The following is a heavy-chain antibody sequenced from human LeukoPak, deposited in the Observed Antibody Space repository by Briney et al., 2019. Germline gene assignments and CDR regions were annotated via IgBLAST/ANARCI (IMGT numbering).Heavy chain of an antibody. D-gene: IGHD1-26*01. CDR2: IWYDGSNK. CDR1: GFTFSTYA. J-gene: IGHJ4*02. Sequence: GGSLRLSCAASGFTFSTYAMHWVRQAPSRGLEWVAVIWYDGSNKYYADSMKGRFTISRDNSKNTLYLQMNSLRAEDTGVYYCARAVGPFDYWGQGTLVTVSS. CDR3: ARAVGPFDY. V-gene: IGHV3-30*14.